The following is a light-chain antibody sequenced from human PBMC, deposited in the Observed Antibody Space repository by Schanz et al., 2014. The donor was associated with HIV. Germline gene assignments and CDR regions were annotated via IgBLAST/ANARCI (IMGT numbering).Light chain of an antibody. CDR2: DNN. Sequence: QSVLTQPPSVSAAPGQRVTISCSGSAFNIGHYSVSWYQQFPGTVPKLLIYDNNERPSDIPDRFSGSKTGTSATLVIIGLQTGDEADYYCATWDSTLSAVVFGGGTKLTVL. V-gene: IGLV1-51*01. CDR1: AFNIGHYS. J-gene: IGLJ2*01. CDR3: ATWDSTLSAVV.